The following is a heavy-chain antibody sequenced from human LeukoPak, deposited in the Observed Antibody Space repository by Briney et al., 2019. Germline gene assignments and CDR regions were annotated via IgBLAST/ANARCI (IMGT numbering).Heavy chain of an antibody. CDR2: IYYSGST. J-gene: IGHJ4*02. D-gene: IGHD3/OR15-3a*01. Sequence: SETLSLTCTVSSGSISSYYWSWIRQPPGKGLEWIGYIYYSGSTNYNPSLKSRVTISVDTSKNQFSLKLSSVTAADTAVYYCARGDLPFDYWGQGTLVTVSS. CDR1: SGSISSYY. CDR3: ARGDLPFDY. V-gene: IGHV4-59*01.